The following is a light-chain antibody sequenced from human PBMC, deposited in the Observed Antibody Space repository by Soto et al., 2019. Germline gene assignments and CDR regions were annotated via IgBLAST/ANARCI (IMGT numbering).Light chain of an antibody. CDR1: QGISSA. Sequence: AIQLTQSPYSLSASVGDRVTITCRASQGISSALAWYQQKPGKAPKLLIYDASSLESGVPSRFSGSGSGTDFTLTISSLQPEDFATDYCQQFNSYPITFGQGTRLEIK. J-gene: IGKJ5*01. CDR3: QQFNSYPIT. V-gene: IGKV1-13*02. CDR2: DAS.